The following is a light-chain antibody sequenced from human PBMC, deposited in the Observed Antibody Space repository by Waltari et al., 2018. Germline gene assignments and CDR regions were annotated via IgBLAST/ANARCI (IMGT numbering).Light chain of an antibody. CDR3: SSYTSSSTWV. V-gene: IGLV2-14*01. CDR2: DVS. CDR1: SSAVGGYNY. J-gene: IGLJ3*02. Sequence: QSALTQPASVSGSPGQSIPLSCTGTSSAVGGYNYVSWYQQHPGKAPKLMLSDVSKRPSGVSNRFTGSKSDNTASLAISGLQAEDEADYYCSSYTSSSTWVFGGGTKLTVL.